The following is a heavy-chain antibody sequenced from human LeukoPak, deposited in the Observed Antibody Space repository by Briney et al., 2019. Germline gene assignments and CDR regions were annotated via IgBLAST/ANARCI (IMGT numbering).Heavy chain of an antibody. CDR2: IIPIFGTA. CDR1: GGTFSSYA. D-gene: IGHD3-10*01. J-gene: IGHJ4*02. Sequence: SVKVSCKASGGTFSSYAISWVRQAPGQGLEWMGGIIPIFGTANYAQKFQGRVTITADESTSTAYMGLSSLRSEDTAVYYCARDSTMVRGVHDYWGQGTLVTVSS. CDR3: ARDSTMVRGVHDY. V-gene: IGHV1-69*13.